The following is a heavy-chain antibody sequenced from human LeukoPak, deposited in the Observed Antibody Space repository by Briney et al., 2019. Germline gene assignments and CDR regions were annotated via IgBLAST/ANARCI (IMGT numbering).Heavy chain of an antibody. CDR1: GDSVSSNSAA. Sequence: SQTLSLTCAISGDSVSSNSAAWNWIRQSPSRGLEWLGRTYYRSKWYNDNAVSVKSRITINPDTSKNQFSLQLNSVTPEDTAVYYCARVVLPYGGNSGGLFDYWGQGTLVTVSS. CDR2: TYYRSKWYN. J-gene: IGHJ4*02. V-gene: IGHV6-1*01. CDR3: ARVVLPYGGNSGGLFDY. D-gene: IGHD4-23*01.